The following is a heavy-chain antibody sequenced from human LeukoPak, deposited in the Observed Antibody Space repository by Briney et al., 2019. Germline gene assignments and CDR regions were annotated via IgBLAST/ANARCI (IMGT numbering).Heavy chain of an antibody. D-gene: IGHD3-3*01. CDR1: GGTFSSYA. CDR3: ARRARVGGRRSITIFGVVNNYYYYMDV. V-gene: IGHV1-69*04. Sequence: ASVKVSCKASGGTFSSYAISWVRQAPGQGLEWVGRIIPILGIANYAQKFQGRVTITADKSTSTAYMELSSLRSEDTAVYYCARRARVGGRRSITIFGVVNNYYYYMDVWGKGTTVTVSS. CDR2: IIPILGIA. J-gene: IGHJ6*03.